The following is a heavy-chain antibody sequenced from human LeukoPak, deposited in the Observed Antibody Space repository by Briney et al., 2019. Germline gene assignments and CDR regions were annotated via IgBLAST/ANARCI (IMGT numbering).Heavy chain of an antibody. J-gene: IGHJ6*03. Sequence: SVKVSCKASGGTLSSYAFNWVRQAPGQGLEWMGGIIPMFGTATYAQNLQGRVTITTDESTTTTYMELSSLRAEGTAVYYCARSPRITGSLDYYYYMDVWGKGTTVTVSS. V-gene: IGHV1-69*05. D-gene: IGHD1-20*01. CDR1: GGTLSSYA. CDR2: IIPMFGTA. CDR3: ARSPRITGSLDYYYYMDV.